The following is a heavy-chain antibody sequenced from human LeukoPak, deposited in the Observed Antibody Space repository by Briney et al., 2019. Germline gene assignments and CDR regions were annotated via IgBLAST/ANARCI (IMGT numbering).Heavy chain of an antibody. V-gene: IGHV3-48*03. J-gene: IGHJ3*02. Sequence: GGSLRLSCAASGFTFTSYEMNWVRQAPGKGLEWVSYISSSGYTTYYADSVKGRISISRGNAKNSLYLQMNSLRAEDTAVYYCARDLLSEIAVAGDAFDIWGQGTMVTVSS. CDR2: ISSSGYTT. D-gene: IGHD6-19*01. CDR3: ARDLLSEIAVAGDAFDI. CDR1: GFTFTSYE.